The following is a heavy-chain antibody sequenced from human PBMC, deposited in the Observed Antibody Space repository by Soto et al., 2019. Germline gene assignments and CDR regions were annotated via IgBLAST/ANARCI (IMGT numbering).Heavy chain of an antibody. CDR3: ARGSGCSGGSCYYGLDV. D-gene: IGHD2-15*01. V-gene: IGHV4-59*11. J-gene: IGHJ6*02. CDR2: LYYSGHT. CDR1: GGSISSHY. Sequence: SETLSLTXTVSGGSISSHYWSWIRQPPGKGLEWIGYLYYSGHTDYNPSLRSRATISVDTSKTQFSLKLSSVTAADTAVYYCARGSGCSGGSCYYGLDVWGQGTTVTVSS.